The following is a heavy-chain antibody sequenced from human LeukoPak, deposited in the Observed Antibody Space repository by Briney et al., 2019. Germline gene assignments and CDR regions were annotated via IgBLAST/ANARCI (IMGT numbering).Heavy chain of an antibody. V-gene: IGHV3-74*01. CDR1: GFTFSSYW. CDR2: IKTDGSYA. CDR3: VRWQDI. Sequence: PGGSLRLSCAASGFTFSSYWMHWVRQPPGKGLVWVSRIKTDGSYASYAESVKGRFTVSRDNAKNTLYLQMNSLRAEDTAVYYCVRWQDIWGQGTMVTVSS. J-gene: IGHJ3*02.